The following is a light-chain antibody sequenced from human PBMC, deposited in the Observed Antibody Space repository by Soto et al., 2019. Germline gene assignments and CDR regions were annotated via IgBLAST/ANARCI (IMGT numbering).Light chain of an antibody. CDR1: QSVSSY. CDR2: GAS. J-gene: IGKJ3*01. V-gene: IGKV3-11*01. CDR3: QHRNNRPFS. Sequence: EIVLTQSPATLSLSPGERATLSCRASQSVSSYLAWYQQKPGQAPRLPIYGASTRATDIPARFSGSGSGTDFTLTISSLEPEDFAVYYCQHRNNRPFSFGPGTKVDIK.